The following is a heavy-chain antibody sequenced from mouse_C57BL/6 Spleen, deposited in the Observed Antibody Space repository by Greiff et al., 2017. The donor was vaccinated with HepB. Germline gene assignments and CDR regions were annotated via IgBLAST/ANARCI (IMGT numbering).Heavy chain of an antibody. V-gene: IGHV1-52*01. CDR3: ARADGYYVRFDY. CDR1: GYTFTSYW. J-gene: IGHJ2*01. CDR2: IDPSDSET. D-gene: IGHD2-3*01. Sequence: VQLQQPGAELVRPGSSVKLSCKASGYTFTSYWMHWVKQRPIQGLEWIGNIDPSDSETHYNQKFKDKATLTVDKSSSTAYMQHSSLTSEDSAVYYCARADGYYVRFDYWGQGTTLTVSS.